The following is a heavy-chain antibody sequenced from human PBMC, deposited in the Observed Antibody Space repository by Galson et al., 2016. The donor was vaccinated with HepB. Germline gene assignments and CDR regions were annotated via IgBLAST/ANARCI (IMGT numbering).Heavy chain of an antibody. CDR1: GFTVSSNY. D-gene: IGHD6-19*01. V-gene: IGHV3-53*01. J-gene: IGHJ6*03. CDR2: IYSGGST. Sequence: SLRLSCAASGFTVSSNYMSWVRQAPGKGLEWVSVIYSGGSTHYADSVKGRFTISRDNSKNTLYLQMNSLRAEDTAVYYCARGQWLALYYIDVWGKGTTVTVSS. CDR3: ARGQWLALYYIDV.